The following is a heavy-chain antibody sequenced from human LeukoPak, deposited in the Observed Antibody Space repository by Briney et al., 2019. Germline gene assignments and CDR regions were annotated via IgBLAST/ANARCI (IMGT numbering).Heavy chain of an antibody. V-gene: IGHV1-69*13. J-gene: IGHJ4*02. CDR2: IIPIFGTA. Sequence: SVKVSCKASGGTFSSYAISWVRQAPGQELEWMGGIIPIFGTANYAQKFRGRVTITADESTSTAYMELSSLRSEDTAVYYCARDDGYSDYWGQGTLVTVSS. CDR3: ARDDGYSDY. CDR1: GGTFSSYA. D-gene: IGHD6-13*01.